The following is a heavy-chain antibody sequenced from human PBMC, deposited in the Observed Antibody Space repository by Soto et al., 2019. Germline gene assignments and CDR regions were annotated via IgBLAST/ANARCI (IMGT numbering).Heavy chain of an antibody. Sequence: ASLKVSCKASGYTFSSHDINWLRQATGQGLEWMGWMNPNSGNTGYAQRFQGRVTMTRNTSISTAYMELTSLTYEDTAVYYCTREVAASDYWGQGTLVTVSS. D-gene: IGHD6-19*01. CDR3: TREVAASDY. CDR1: GYTFSSHD. V-gene: IGHV1-8*01. CDR2: MNPNSGNT. J-gene: IGHJ4*02.